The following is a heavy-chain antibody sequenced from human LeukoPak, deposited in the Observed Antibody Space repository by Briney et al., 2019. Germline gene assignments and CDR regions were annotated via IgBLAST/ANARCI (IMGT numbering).Heavy chain of an antibody. D-gene: IGHD6-13*01. V-gene: IGHV4-39*07. CDR2: IYYSGSI. J-gene: IGHJ1*01. CDR1: GGSVSSSSYY. Sequence: PSETLSLTCTVSGGSVSSSSYYWGWIRQPPGKGLEWIGSIYYSGSIYYNPSLKSRVTISVDTSKNQFSLKLSSVTAADTAIYYCASHSATWYFQHWGQGTPVTVSS. CDR3: ASHSATWYFQH.